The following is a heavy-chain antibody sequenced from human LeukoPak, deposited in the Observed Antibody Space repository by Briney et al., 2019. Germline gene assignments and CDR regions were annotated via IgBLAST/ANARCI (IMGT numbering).Heavy chain of an antibody. CDR2: ISAYNGNT. D-gene: IGHD2-15*01. Sequence: GASLQVSCKASGYTFTSYGISWVRQAPGQGLEWLGWISAYNGNTKYVQKLRGRVTMTTDSSTSTAYMELRSLTSDDTAVYYCARWYCGGGSCYSYYYGMDVWGQGTTVTVSS. CDR1: GYTFTSYG. V-gene: IGHV1-18*01. J-gene: IGHJ6*02. CDR3: ARWYCGGGSCYSYYYGMDV.